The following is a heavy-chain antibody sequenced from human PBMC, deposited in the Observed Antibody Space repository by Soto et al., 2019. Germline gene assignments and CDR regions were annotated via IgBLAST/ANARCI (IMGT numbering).Heavy chain of an antibody. CDR3: ARSVDP. CDR1: GGSISGYY. Sequence: PSETLSLTCTVSGGSISGYYWSWLRQHPGKGLEWIGYIYYSGSTYYNPSLKSRVTISVDTSKNQFSLKLSSVTAADTAVYYCARSVDPWGQGTLVPVSS. CDR2: IYYSGST. V-gene: IGHV4-59*06. J-gene: IGHJ5*02.